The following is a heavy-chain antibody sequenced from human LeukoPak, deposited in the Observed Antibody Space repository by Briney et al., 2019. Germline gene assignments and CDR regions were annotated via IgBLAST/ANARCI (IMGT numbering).Heavy chain of an antibody. J-gene: IGHJ3*02. D-gene: IGHD3-22*01. CDR2: IYDSGST. Sequence: SETLSLTCTVSGRSISSYYWSWIRQPPGKGLEWIGYIYDSGSTNYNPSLKSRVTISVDTSKNQFSLKVSSVTAADTAVYYCASLTTADAFDIWGQGTMVTVSS. V-gene: IGHV4-59*01. CDR3: ASLTTADAFDI. CDR1: GRSISSYY.